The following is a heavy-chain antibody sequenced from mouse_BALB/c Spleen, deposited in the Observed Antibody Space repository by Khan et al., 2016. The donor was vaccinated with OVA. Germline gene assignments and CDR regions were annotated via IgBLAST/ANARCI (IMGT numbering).Heavy chain of an antibody. CDR3: GRGTYYAMDY. D-gene: IGHD3-3*01. Sequence: QVQLQQPGAELARPGASVKMSCKATGYTFTSYTMHWVKQRPGQGLEWIGYINPSSGYTNYNQKFKDKATLTADKSSSTAYMQLSSLTSEDSADYYCGRGTYYAMDYWGQGTSVTVSS. CDR1: GYTFTSYT. V-gene: IGHV1-4*01. CDR2: INPSSGYT. J-gene: IGHJ4*01.